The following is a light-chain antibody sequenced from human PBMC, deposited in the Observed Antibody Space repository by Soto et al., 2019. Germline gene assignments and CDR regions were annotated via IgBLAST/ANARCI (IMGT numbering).Light chain of an antibody. J-gene: IGKJ1*01. Sequence: DIKMTQSPAILSASDGDSATLSCRASQSIMGTLAWYQQRPGKAPQLLIYKASSFESGVPSRFSGSGSGTEFTPTISSLQPDDVATYYCQQYNSYLTFGQGTKVDIK. CDR3: QQYNSYLT. CDR1: QSIMGT. CDR2: KAS. V-gene: IGKV1-5*03.